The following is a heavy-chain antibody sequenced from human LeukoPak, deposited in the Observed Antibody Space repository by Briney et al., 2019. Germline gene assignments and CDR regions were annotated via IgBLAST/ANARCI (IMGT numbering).Heavy chain of an antibody. Sequence: GGSLRLPCAASGFTFSSYGMHWVRQAPGKGLEWVAVISYDGSNKYYADSVKGRFTISRDNSKNTLYLQMNSLRAEDTAVYYCAKDLRVEETSLLRYFDWSSYGMDVWGQGTTVTVSS. V-gene: IGHV3-30*18. CDR1: GFTFSSYG. CDR3: AKDLRVEETSLLRYFDWSSYGMDV. J-gene: IGHJ6*02. D-gene: IGHD3-9*01. CDR2: ISYDGSNK.